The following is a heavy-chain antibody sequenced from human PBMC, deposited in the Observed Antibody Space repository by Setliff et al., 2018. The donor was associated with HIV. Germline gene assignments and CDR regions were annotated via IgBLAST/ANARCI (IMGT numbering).Heavy chain of an antibody. Sequence: ETLSLTCTVSGGSVTSSTYYWGWIRQPPGKGLEWVANIKEDGSETFYVDSVKGRFTMSRDNAKNSLYLEMNSLKVEDTAVYYCARDRTFLGGPTLDYWGQGTLVTVSS. D-gene: IGHD1-26*01. V-gene: IGHV3-7*01. CDR3: ARDRTFLGGPTLDY. J-gene: IGHJ4*02. CDR2: IKEDGSET. CDR1: GGSVTSSTYY.